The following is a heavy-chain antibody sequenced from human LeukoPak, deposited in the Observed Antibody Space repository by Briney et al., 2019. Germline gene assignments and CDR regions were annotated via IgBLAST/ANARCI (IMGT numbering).Heavy chain of an antibody. V-gene: IGHV1-2*02. CDR2: INPNSGGT. CDR1: GYTFTGYY. CDR3: ARDLKVDIVATIGSYFDY. D-gene: IGHD5-12*01. Sequence: GASVKVSCKASGYTFTGYYMHWVRQAPGQGLEWMGWINPNSGGTNYAQKFQGRVTMTRDTSISTAYMELSRLRSDDTAVYYCARDLKVDIVATIGSYFDYWGQGTLVTVSS. J-gene: IGHJ4*02.